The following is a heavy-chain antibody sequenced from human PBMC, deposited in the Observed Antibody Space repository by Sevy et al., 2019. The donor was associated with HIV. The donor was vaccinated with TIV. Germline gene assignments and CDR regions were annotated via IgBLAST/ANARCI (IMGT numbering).Heavy chain of an antibody. CDR3: ARGPGRWLRQPYFDY. CDR2: ISYDGRNK. Sequence: GGSLRLSCAASGFTFSSYAMHWVRQAPGKGLEWVAVISYDGRNKYYADSVKGRFTISRDNSKNTLYLQMNSLRAEDTAVYYCARGPGRWLRQPYFDYWGQGTLVTVSS. CDR1: GFTFSSYA. V-gene: IGHV3-30*04. D-gene: IGHD5-12*01. J-gene: IGHJ4*02.